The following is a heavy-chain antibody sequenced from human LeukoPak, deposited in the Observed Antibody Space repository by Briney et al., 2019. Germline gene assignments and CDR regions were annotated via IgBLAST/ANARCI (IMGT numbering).Heavy chain of an antibody. Sequence: GASVKVSCKASGYTFTSYAMNWVRQAPGHGLEWMGWINTNTGNPTYAQGFTGRFVFSLDTSVSTAYLQISSLKAEDTAVYYCARGSYYYDSSGYYFYYWGQGTLVTVSS. CDR3: ARGSYYYDSSGYYFYY. CDR1: GYTFTSYA. D-gene: IGHD3-22*01. J-gene: IGHJ4*02. V-gene: IGHV7-4-1*02. CDR2: INTNTGNP.